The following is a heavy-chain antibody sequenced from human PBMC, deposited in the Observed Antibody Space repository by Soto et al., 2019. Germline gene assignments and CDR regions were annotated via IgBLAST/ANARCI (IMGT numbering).Heavy chain of an antibody. CDR3: ATNSYYSLGV. CDR1: SGSISSAHW. Sequence: QVQLQESGPGLVKPSGTLSLTCAVSSGSISSAHWWNWVRQPPGKGLEWIGEIYHSGSTNYNPFLKSRVTVSVDKSMNQFSLKLTSVTAADTAVYYCATNSYYSLGVWGQGTTVTVSS. V-gene: IGHV4-4*02. CDR2: IYHSGST. J-gene: IGHJ6*02.